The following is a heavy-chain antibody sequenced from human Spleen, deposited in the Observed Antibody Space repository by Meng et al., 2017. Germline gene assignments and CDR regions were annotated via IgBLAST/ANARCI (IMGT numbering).Heavy chain of an antibody. CDR3: ARLDSSIDHYGIDY. CDR1: GFTFSTYW. V-gene: IGHV3-74*01. J-gene: IGHJ4*02. CDR2: INSDGSSK. D-gene: IGHD3-22*01. Sequence: EVQLVESGGGFVQPGGSLRHSCAASGFTFSTYWMYWVRQAPGKGLVWVSRINSDGSSKNYADSVKGRFTISRDNAKNTLYLQMNSLRAEDTAVYYCARLDSSIDHYGIDYWGQGALVTVSS.